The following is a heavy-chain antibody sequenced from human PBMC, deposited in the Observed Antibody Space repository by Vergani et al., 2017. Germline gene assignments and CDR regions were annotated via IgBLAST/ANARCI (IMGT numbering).Heavy chain of an antibody. Sequence: EVQLVESGGGLVQPGGSLRLSCAASGFTFSSYWMSWVRQAPGKGLEWVANLKQDGSEKYYVDSVKGRFTISRDNAKNSLYLQMNSLRAEDTAVYYCASGYSYGIFDYWGQGTLVTVSS. D-gene: IGHD5-18*01. CDR2: LKQDGSEK. CDR1: GFTFSSYW. CDR3: ASGYSYGIFDY. J-gene: IGHJ4*02. V-gene: IGHV3-7*02.